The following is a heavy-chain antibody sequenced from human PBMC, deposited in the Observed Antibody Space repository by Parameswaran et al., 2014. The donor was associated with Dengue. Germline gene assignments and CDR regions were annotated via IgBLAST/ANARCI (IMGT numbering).Heavy chain of an antibody. CDR3: TTDLENLMITFGGVTHDY. CDR2: IKSKTDGGTT. V-gene: IGHV3-15*01. Sequence: RWIRQPPGKGLEWVGRIKSKTDGGTTDYAAPVKGRFTISRDDSKNTLYLQMNSLKTEDTAVYYCTTDLENLMITFGGVTHDYWGQGTLVTVSS. J-gene: IGHJ4*02. D-gene: IGHD3-16*01.